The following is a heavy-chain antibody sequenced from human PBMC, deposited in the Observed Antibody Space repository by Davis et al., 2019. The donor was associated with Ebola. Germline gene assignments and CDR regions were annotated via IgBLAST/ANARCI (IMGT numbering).Heavy chain of an antibody. CDR1: GFTFSSYA. CDR3: AKDRVPYCTNGVCYEYYFDY. Sequence: GESLKISCAASGFTFSSYAMSWVRQAPGKGLEWVSAISGSGGSTYYADSVKGRFTISRDNSKNTLYLQMNSLRAEDTAVYYCAKDRVPYCTNGVCYEYYFDYWGQGTLVTVSS. V-gene: IGHV3-23*01. D-gene: IGHD2-8*01. J-gene: IGHJ4*02. CDR2: ISGSGGST.